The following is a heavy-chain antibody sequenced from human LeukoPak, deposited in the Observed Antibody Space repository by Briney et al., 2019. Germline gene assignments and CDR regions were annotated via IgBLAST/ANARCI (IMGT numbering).Heavy chain of an antibody. D-gene: IGHD3-22*01. J-gene: IGHJ3*02. CDR1: EYTFTTYW. V-gene: IGHV5-51*01. CDR3: ASGGGYYFDAFDI. CDR2: IYPGDSDT. Sequence: GESLKISCKGSEYTFTTYWIGWVRQMPGKGLEWMGIIYPGDSDTRYSPSFQGQVTISADKSISTAHLQWSSLKASDTAMYYCASGGGYYFDAFDIWGQGTKVTVSS.